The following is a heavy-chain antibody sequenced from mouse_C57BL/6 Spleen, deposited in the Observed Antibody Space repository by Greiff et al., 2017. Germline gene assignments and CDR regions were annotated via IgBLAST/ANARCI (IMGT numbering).Heavy chain of an antibody. CDR3: ARYGYSNYEYFDV. CDR2: IHPNSGST. J-gene: IGHJ1*03. V-gene: IGHV1-64*01. D-gene: IGHD2-5*01. Sequence: QVQLQQPGAELVKPGASVKLSCKASGYTFTSYWMHWVKQRPGQGLEWIGMIHPNSGSTNYNEKFKSKATLTVDKSSSPTYMQLISLTSEDAAVYYCARYGYSNYEYFDVWGTGTTVTVSS. CDR1: GYTFTSYW.